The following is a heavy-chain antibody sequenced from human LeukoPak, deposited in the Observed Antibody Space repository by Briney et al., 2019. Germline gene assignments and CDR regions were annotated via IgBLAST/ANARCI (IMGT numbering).Heavy chain of an antibody. V-gene: IGHV4-4*07. J-gene: IGHJ3*02. CDR2: IYSSGST. Sequence: SETLSLTCTVSGGSISSYYWSWIRQPAGKGLEWIGRIYSSGSTNYNPSLKSRVAMSVDTSKNQFSLKLSSVTAADTAVYYCARGGIAVAPWAFDIWGQGTMVTVSS. CDR1: GGSISSYY. D-gene: IGHD6-19*01. CDR3: ARGGIAVAPWAFDI.